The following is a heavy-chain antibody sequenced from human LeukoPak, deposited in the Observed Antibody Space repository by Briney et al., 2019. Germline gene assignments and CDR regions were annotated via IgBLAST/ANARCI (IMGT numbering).Heavy chain of an antibody. J-gene: IGHJ6*03. D-gene: IGHD3-3*01. CDR3: ARVQTYYDFWSGYTTTPYYYYYMDV. CDR2: IYYSGST. Sequence: PSETLSLTCTVSGGSISSYYWSWIRQPPGKGLEWIGYIYYSGSTNYNPSLKSRVTISVDTSKNKFSLKMSSVTAADTAVYYCARVQTYYDFWSGYTTTPYYYYYMDVWGKGTTVTVSS. V-gene: IGHV4-59*01. CDR1: GGSISSYY.